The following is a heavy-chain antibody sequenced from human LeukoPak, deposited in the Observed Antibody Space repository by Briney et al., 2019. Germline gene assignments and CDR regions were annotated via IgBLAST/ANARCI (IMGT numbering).Heavy chain of an antibody. CDR2: IGVRAATI. D-gene: IGHD1-1*01. J-gene: IGHJ6*02. V-gene: IGHV3-48*03. CDR1: GFDLGHDE. Sequence: GGSLRLSCAASGFDLGHDEVNWGREAPGKGLEGMAHIGVRAATIYYGDSVEGRVTISRDDAKNSLFVQMNRLRVEDTAIYYCAKDFPHHCETSHGMALWGQGTTVTVS. CDR3: AKDFPHHCETSHGMAL.